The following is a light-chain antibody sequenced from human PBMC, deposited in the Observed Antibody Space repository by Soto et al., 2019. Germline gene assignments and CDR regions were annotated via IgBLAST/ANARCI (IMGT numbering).Light chain of an antibody. CDR1: SSDVGGYDY. Sequence: QSALTQPRSVSGSPGQSVTISCTGTSSDVGGYDYVSWYQQNPGKAPKLLIHDVNKRPSGVSDRFSGSKSGNTASLTISGLQAEDEAGYHCCSYAGSYSYVFGTGTKVTVL. V-gene: IGLV2-11*01. CDR2: DVN. J-gene: IGLJ1*01. CDR3: CSYAGSYSYV.